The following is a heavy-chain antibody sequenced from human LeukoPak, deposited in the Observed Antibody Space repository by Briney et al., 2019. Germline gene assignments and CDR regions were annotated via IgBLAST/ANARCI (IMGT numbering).Heavy chain of an antibody. J-gene: IGHJ3*02. V-gene: IGHV3-7*01. Sequence: PGGSQRLSCSGSGFSFGDFALSWVRQAPGKGLEWVANIKQDGSEKNYGESVKGRFTISRDNAKNSLFLDLKSLRVEDTAVYYCLRHSVEREKWRAFDIWGQGTVVTVSS. CDR2: IKQDGSEK. CDR3: LRHSVEREKWRAFDI. D-gene: IGHD1-1*01. CDR1: GFSFGDFA.